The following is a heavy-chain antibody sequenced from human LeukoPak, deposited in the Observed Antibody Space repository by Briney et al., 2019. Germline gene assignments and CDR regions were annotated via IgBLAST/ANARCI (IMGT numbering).Heavy chain of an antibody. J-gene: IGHJ6*02. D-gene: IGHD2-2*01. V-gene: IGHV4-59*08. CDR1: GGSISTYY. CDR2: IYYSGST. Sequence: KASETLSLTCTVSGGSISTYYWSWIRQSPGRGLEWIGYIYYSGSTNYNPSLKSRVTISVDTSKNQFSLKLSSVTAADTAVYYCARGSEYQLPFYGMGVWGQGTTVAVSS. CDR3: ARGSEYQLPFYGMGV.